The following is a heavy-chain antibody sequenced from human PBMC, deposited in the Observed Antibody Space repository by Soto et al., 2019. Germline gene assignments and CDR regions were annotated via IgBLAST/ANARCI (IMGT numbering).Heavy chain of an antibody. V-gene: IGHV1-24*01. CDR2: VDPEDAEG. D-gene: IGHD3-10*01. CDR3: SGNSRRFGEVEPDF. CDR1: GYSLTELS. Sequence: QVQLEQSGAEVKKPGASVKVSCKVSGYSLTELSIHWVRQAPGKGLEWMGGVDPEDAEGLYAQNFKGRLTMTAEAYTETAYMELTSLRGDDTAVYYCSGNSRRFGEVEPDFWGQGTLVSVSS. J-gene: IGHJ4*02.